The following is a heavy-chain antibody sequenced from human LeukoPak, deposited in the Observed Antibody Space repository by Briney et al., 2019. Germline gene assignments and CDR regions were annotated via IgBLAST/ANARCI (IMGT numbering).Heavy chain of an antibody. J-gene: IGHJ4*02. Sequence: SQTLSLTCTVSGGSISSGSYYWSWIRQPAGKGLEWIGRMYTSGNTNYNPSLKSLVTISVDTSKNQFSLKLSSVTPADTAVYYCARSTGYYDSTKGYWGQGNLVTVSS. CDR2: MYTSGNT. CDR3: ARSTGYYDSTKGY. CDR1: GGSISSGSYY. D-gene: IGHD3-22*01. V-gene: IGHV4-61*02.